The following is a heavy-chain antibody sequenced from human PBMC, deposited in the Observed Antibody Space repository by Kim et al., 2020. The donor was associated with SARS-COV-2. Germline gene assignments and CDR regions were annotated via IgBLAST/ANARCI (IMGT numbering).Heavy chain of an antibody. J-gene: IGHJ6*02. D-gene: IGHD5-12*01. Sequence: LKRRVTIPVDTSKNQFSLKLSSVTAADTAVYYCASRIVATDSYYYYGMDVWGQGTTVTVSS. V-gene: IGHV4-39*01. CDR3: ASRIVATDSYYYYGMDV.